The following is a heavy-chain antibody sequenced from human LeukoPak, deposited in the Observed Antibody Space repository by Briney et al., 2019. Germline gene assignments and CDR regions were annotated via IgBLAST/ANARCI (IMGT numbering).Heavy chain of an antibody. D-gene: IGHD3-16*01. CDR2: IWYDGSDK. Sequence: GGSLRLSCAASGFTFSSYGMHWVRQAPGKGLEWVAVIWYDGSDKYYADSVKGRFTISRDNSKNTLYLRVNSLRAEDTAVYVCAKGKDYGYYIDVWGKGTTVTVSS. J-gene: IGHJ6*03. V-gene: IGHV3-33*06. CDR1: GFTFSSYG. CDR3: AKGKDYGYYIDV.